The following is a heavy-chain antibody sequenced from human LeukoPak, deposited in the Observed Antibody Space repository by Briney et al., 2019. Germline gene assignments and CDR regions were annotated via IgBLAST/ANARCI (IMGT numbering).Heavy chain of an antibody. J-gene: IGHJ3*02. Sequence: GGSLRLSCAASGFTFSTYAMTWVRQGPGKGLEWVSTISESGDTTYYADSVKGRFTISRDNSKNTLYLQMNSLRAEDTAVYYCAKDRVSGSYPDAFDIWGQGTMVTVSS. CDR1: GFTFSTYA. D-gene: IGHD1-26*01. CDR3: AKDRVSGSYPDAFDI. CDR2: ISESGDTT. V-gene: IGHV3-23*01.